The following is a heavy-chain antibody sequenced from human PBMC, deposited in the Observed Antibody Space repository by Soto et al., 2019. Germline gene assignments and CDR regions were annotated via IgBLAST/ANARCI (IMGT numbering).Heavy chain of an antibody. J-gene: IGHJ4*02. CDR3: ARDRFFDY. Sequence: QVQLQESGPGLVKPSETLSLTCTVSGGSIRNYYWSWIRQPPGKGLEWIGSVYESGVTNYNPSLESRVPISIDTSKHQFSLKLTSVTAADTAVYYCARDRFFDYWGQGTLVTVSS. CDR1: GGSIRNYY. CDR2: VYESGVT. V-gene: IGHV4-59*01. D-gene: IGHD3-16*01.